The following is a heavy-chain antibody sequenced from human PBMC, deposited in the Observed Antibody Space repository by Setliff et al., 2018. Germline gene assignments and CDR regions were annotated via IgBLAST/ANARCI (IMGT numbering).Heavy chain of an antibody. Sequence: GGSLRLSCAASGFTSSMYGVHWVRQAPGKGLEWVAYIRHDGSNENHADSVKGRFTISRDNSRNTLFLQMNSLRAEDTGVYYCAKDTHYYASSGCYCFDYWGQGTLVTVSS. CDR2: IRHDGSNE. CDR3: AKDTHYYASSGCYCFDY. CDR1: GFTSSMYG. V-gene: IGHV3-30*02. J-gene: IGHJ4*02. D-gene: IGHD3-22*01.